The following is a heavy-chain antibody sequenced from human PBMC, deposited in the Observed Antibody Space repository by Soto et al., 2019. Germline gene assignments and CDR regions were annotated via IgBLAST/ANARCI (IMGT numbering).Heavy chain of an antibody. Sequence: SETLSLTCTVSGGSISSSSYYWGWIRQPPGKGLEWIGSIYYSGSTYYNPSLKSRVTISVDTSKNQFSLKLSSVTAADTAVYYCARVVGIAVADIGEFDPWGQGTRVTVSS. V-gene: IGHV4-39*01. CDR3: ARVVGIAVADIGEFDP. D-gene: IGHD6-19*01. CDR2: IYYSGST. CDR1: GGSISSSSYY. J-gene: IGHJ5*02.